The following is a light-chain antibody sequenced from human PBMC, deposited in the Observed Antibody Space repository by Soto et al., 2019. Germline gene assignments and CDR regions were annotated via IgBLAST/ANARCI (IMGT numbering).Light chain of an antibody. J-gene: IGKJ5*01. V-gene: IGKV3-20*01. CDR3: QQYGSSPMT. CDR2: GAS. CDR1: QGIGDT. Sequence: TQSPATLSVSPGEGVTLSCRANQGIGDTLAWYQHKPGQAPRLLIYGASRRATGIPDRFSGSGSGTDFTLTISRLEPEDFAVYYCQQYGSSPMTFGQGTRLEIK.